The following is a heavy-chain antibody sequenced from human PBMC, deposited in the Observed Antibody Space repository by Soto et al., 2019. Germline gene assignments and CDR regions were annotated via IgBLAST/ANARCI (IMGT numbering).Heavy chain of an antibody. CDR3: AIVRGVRGYHYVEPCDY. J-gene: IGHJ4*02. CDR2: VSGYNGNT. Sequence: QVELVQSGAEVKKPGASVTVSCNFSGYIFTNFAINWVRQAPGQGLEWMGWVSGYNGNTNYARKLQGRVTMTTDTSTSTAYIQLTSLRSDDTAIYFCAIVRGVRGYHYVEPCDYWGQGTLVTVSS. D-gene: IGHD4-17*01. V-gene: IGHV1-18*04. CDR1: GYIFTNFA.